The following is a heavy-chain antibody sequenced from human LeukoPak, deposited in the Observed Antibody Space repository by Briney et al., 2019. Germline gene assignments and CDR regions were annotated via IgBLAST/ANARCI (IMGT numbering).Heavy chain of an antibody. CDR2: ISGSGGST. Sequence: GGSLRLSCAASGFTFSRYAMSWVRQAPGKGLEWVSAISGSGGSTYYADSVKGRFTISRDNSKNTLYLQMNSLRAEDTAVYYCASPIWFGESGGYWGQGTLVTVSS. V-gene: IGHV3-23*01. CDR1: GFTFSRYA. D-gene: IGHD3-10*01. CDR3: ASPIWFGESGGY. J-gene: IGHJ4*02.